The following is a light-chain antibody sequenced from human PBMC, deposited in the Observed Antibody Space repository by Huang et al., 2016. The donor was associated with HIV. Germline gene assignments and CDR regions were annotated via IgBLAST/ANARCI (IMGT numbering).Light chain of an antibody. CDR3: QQYGTFPYT. V-gene: IGKV3-20*01. J-gene: IGKJ2*01. Sequence: EIVLTQYPVTLSLSTGEVASLSCRALQGVNNSYLGWYKQKPGQAPRLLSFGASNRATGVPHRFRGSESGTDFTLTISGLDPEDFAVYYCQQYGTFPYTFGQGTKLEI. CDR2: GAS. CDR1: QGVNNSY.